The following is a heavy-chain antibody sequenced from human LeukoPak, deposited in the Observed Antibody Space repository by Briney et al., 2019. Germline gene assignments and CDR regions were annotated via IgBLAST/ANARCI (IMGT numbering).Heavy chain of an antibody. CDR2: VDYSEST. V-gene: IGHV4-39*01. Sequence: SETLSLTCTVSGGSISGTSYYWGWIRQPPGKGLEWIGSVDYSESTYYNPSLKSRVIISVDTSKNQFSLNLTSVTAADTAVYYCARLREMATIRAPYFDYWGQGTLVTVSS. CDR3: ARLREMATIRAPYFDY. J-gene: IGHJ4*02. D-gene: IGHD5-24*01. CDR1: GGSISGTSYY.